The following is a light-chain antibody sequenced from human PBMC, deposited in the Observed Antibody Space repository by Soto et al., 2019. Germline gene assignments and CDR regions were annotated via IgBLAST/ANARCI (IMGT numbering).Light chain of an antibody. CDR1: QSVSSY. CDR3: QQRSNSPRT. CDR2: DAS. Sequence: EIVLTQSPATLSLSPGERATLSCRASQSVSSYLAWYQQKFGQAPRLLIYDASNRATGIPARFSGSGSGTDFTLTISSLEHEDFAVYYCQQRSNSPRTFGQGTKLEIK. J-gene: IGKJ2*01. V-gene: IGKV3-11*01.